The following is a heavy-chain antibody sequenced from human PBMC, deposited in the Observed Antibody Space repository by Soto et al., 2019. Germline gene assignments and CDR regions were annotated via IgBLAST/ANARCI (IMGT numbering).Heavy chain of an antibody. V-gene: IGHV4-30-4*01. CDR1: GGSISSGDYY. J-gene: IGHJ4*02. D-gene: IGHD2-2*01. CDR3: AGYCSSTSCPDY. Sequence: KTSETLSLTCTVSGGSISSGDYYWSWIRQPPGKGLEWIGYIYYSGSTYYNPSLKSRVTISVDTSKNQFSLKLSSVTAADTAVYYCAGYCSSTSCPDYWGQGTLVTVSS. CDR2: IYYSGST.